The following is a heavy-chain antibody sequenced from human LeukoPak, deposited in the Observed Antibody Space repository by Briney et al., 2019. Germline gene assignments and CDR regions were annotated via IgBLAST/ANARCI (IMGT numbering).Heavy chain of an antibody. J-gene: IGHJ4*02. Sequence: GGSLRLSCAASGFTVSSNHMSWVRQAPGQGLEWVSVIYIGGTIHYADSVKGGFTISRDNSQNTVYLEMNSLRAEDTAVYYCARDGENHYYDYWGQGTLVTVST. CDR2: IYIGGTI. D-gene: IGHD7-27*01. V-gene: IGHV3-66*01. CDR3: ARDGENHYYDY. CDR1: GFTVSSNH.